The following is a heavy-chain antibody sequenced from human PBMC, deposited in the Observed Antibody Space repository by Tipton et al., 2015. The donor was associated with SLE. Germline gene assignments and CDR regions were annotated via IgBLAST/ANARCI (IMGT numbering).Heavy chain of an antibody. J-gene: IGHJ6*03. D-gene: IGHD1-26*01. CDR3: ARGGLGVSYYYYMDV. CDR1: GASISSYY. Sequence: TLSLTCSASGASISSYYWSWIRQPPGKGLEWIGYIYYSGSTNYNPSLKSRVTISVDTSKNQFSLKLSSVTAADTAVYYCARGGLGVSYYYYMDVWGKGTTVTVSS. CDR2: IYYSGST. V-gene: IGHV4-59*01.